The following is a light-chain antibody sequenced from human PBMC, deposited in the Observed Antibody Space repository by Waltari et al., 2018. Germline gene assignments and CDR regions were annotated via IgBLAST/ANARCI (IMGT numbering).Light chain of an antibody. CDR1: HSLFFHSTTKNY. CDR2: WAS. CDR3: QQYYATPVT. J-gene: IGKJ2*01. V-gene: IGKV4-1*01. Sequence: DIVMTQAPDSLAVSLGERATINFRSNHSLFFHSTTKNYLGWLQQKPGQPPKWISSWASTRESGVPDRFSGSGYVTDFAHTIASLQAEDVAVYDCQQYYATPVTFGQGTKLEIK.